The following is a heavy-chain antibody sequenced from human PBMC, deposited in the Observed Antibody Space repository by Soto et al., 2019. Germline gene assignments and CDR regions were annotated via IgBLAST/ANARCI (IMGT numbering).Heavy chain of an antibody. V-gene: IGHV1-2*02. J-gene: IGHJ4*02. Sequence: GASVKVSCKASGYTFTGYYMHWVRQAPGQGLEWMGWINPSSGGTNYAQKFQDSVTMTRDTSISTAYMELSRLRSDDTAVYYCARAAGFIVGATGHYDYWGQGTLVTVSS. CDR2: INPSSGGT. D-gene: IGHD1-26*01. CDR3: ARAAGFIVGATGHYDY. CDR1: GYTFTGYY.